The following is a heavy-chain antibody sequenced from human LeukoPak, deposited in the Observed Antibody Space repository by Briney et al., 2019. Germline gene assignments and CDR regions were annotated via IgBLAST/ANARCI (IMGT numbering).Heavy chain of an antibody. V-gene: IGHV1-18*01. Sequence: GASVKVSCKASGYTFTSCGISWVRQAPGQGLERMGWISAYTGNTNYAQKLQGRLTMTTDTSTSTAYMELRSLRSDDTAVYYCARVHTVVTDFDYWGQGTLVTVSS. CDR1: GYTFTSCG. D-gene: IGHD4-23*01. CDR3: ARVHTVVTDFDY. J-gene: IGHJ4*02. CDR2: ISAYTGNT.